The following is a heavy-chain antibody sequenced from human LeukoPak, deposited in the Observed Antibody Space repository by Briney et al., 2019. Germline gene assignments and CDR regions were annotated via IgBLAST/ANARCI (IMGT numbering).Heavy chain of an antibody. CDR3: ARDGHNWNDDGMDV. J-gene: IGHJ6*02. D-gene: IGHD1-20*01. Sequence: SQTLSLTCTVSGGSISSGSYYWSWIRQPAGKGLEWIGRIYTSGSTNYNPSLKSRVTISVDTSKNQFSLKLSSVTAADTAVYHCARDGHNWNDDGMDVWGQGTTVTVSS. CDR1: GGSISSGSYY. V-gene: IGHV4-61*02. CDR2: IYTSGST.